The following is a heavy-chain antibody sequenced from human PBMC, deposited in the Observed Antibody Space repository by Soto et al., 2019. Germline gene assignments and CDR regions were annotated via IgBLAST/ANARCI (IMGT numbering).Heavy chain of an antibody. CDR2: IFSNDEK. Sequence: QVTLKESGPVLVKPTETLTLTCTVSGFSLSNGRMGVSWIRQSPGKALEWLAHIFSNDEKSYSTTLKNRLTISKDTSNSQVVLTMTNMDPVDTATYYCARINFGIPAVILRWFDPWGQGTLVTVSS. J-gene: IGHJ5*02. D-gene: IGHD2-2*01. CDR1: GFSLSNGRMG. V-gene: IGHV2-26*01. CDR3: ARINFGIPAVILRWFDP.